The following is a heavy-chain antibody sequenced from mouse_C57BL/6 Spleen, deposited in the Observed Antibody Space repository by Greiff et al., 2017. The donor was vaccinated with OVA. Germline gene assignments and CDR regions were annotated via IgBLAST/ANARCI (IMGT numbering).Heavy chain of an antibody. Sequence: ESGPGLVKPSQSLSLTCSVTGYSITSGYYWNWIRQFPGNKLEWMGYISYDGSNNYNPSLKNRISITRDTSKNQFILKLNSVTTEDTATYCCARGSSYYGSNSDYWGQGTTLTVSS. J-gene: IGHJ2*01. CDR3: ARGSSYYGSNSDY. CDR2: ISYDGSN. V-gene: IGHV3-6*01. D-gene: IGHD1-1*01. CDR1: GYSITSGYY.